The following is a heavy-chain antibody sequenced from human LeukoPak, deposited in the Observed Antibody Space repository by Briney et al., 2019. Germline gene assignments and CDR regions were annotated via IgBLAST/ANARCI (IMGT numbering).Heavy chain of an antibody. Sequence: SETLSLTCTVSGGSISSYYWSWIRQPPGKGLEWIGNIDYSRDTNYNPSLRSRVTILVDKSRNQFSLKLNSVTAADAAAYYCARNGPHYYDKSGYLDSWGQGTLVTVSS. V-gene: IGHV4-59*03. CDR3: ARNGPHYYDKSGYLDS. CDR2: IDYSRDT. J-gene: IGHJ4*02. D-gene: IGHD3-22*01. CDR1: GGSISSYY.